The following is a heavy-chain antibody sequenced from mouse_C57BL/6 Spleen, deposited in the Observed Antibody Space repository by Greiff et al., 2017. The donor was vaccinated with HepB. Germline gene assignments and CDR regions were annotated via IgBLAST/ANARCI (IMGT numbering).Heavy chain of an antibody. CDR2: IDPENGDT. CDR1: GFNIKDDY. CDR3: TADDYGSSFSY. V-gene: IGHV14-4*01. J-gene: IGHJ3*01. Sequence: EVQLQQSGAELVRPGASVKLSCTASGFNIKDDYMHWVKQRPEQGLEWIGWIDPENGDTEYASKFQGKATITADTSSNTAYLQLSSLTSEDTAVYYCTADDYGSSFSYWGQGTLVTVSA. D-gene: IGHD1-1*01.